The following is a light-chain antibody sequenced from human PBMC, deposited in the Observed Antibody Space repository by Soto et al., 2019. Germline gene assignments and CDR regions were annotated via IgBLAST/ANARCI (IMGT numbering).Light chain of an antibody. Sequence: QSVLTQPPSTSGTPGQRVTIYPPPTPPNPRSNHLYRHPHAPGAAPNLLIYRNNRRPSGVPDRFSGSKSGSAVSLAISGLRSEDEADYYCASWDDTLSGPVFGGGTKLTVL. V-gene: IGLV1-47*01. CDR3: ASWDDTLSGPV. J-gene: IGLJ3*02. CDR1: PPNPRSNH. CDR2: RNN.